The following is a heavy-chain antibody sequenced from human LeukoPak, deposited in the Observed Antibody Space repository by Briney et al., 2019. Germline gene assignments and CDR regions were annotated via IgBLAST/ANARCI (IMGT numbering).Heavy chain of an antibody. D-gene: IGHD5-18*01. V-gene: IGHV3-23*01. CDR1: GFTFSSYA. Sequence: PGGSLRLSCAASGFTFSSYAMTWVRQAPGKGLEWVSSFSFNGESTYYADSAKGRFTISGDNSKNTLYLQMNSLRAEDTAVYYCAKGGYSNGRYYYYYMDVWGKGTTVTISS. CDR3: AKGGYSNGRYYYYYMDV. J-gene: IGHJ6*03. CDR2: FSFNGEST.